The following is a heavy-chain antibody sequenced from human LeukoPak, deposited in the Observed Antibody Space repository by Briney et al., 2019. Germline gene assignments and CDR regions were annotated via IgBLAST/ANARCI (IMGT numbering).Heavy chain of an antibody. CDR3: AKDMGYTFGHAFDY. J-gene: IGHJ4*02. D-gene: IGHD5-18*01. Sequence: GGSLRLSCAASGFTFTNFAMHWVRQAPGKGLEWVAVISNDERNKYYADSVKGRFTISRDNSKNTLYLQMNSLRTEDTAMYYCAKDMGYTFGHAFDYWGQGTLVTVSS. V-gene: IGHV3-30*04. CDR2: ISNDERNK. CDR1: GFTFTNFA.